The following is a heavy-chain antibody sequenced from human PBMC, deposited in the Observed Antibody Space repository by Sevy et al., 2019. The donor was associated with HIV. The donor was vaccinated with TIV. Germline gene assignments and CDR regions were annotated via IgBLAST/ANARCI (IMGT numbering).Heavy chain of an antibody. D-gene: IGHD6-13*01. CDR2: ISWDGGST. CDR3: AKPYRIAVAGDYYYSGMDV. J-gene: IGHJ6*02. Sequence: GGSLRLSCAVSGFTFDDYAMHWVRQAPGKGLEWVSLISWDGGSTYYADSVKGRFTISRDNSKNSLYLQMNSLRAEDTALYYCAKPYRIAVAGDYYYSGMDVWGHGTTVTVSS. V-gene: IGHV3-43D*03. CDR1: GFTFDDYA.